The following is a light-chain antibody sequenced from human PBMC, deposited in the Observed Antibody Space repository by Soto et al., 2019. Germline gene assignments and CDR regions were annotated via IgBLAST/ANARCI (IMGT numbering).Light chain of an antibody. CDR3: KQYGSSPPT. V-gene: IGKV3-20*01. CDR1: QSVSSSY. CDR2: GAS. J-gene: IGKJ4*01. Sequence: EILLTQSPGTLSLSPGERATLSCRASQSVSSSYLAWYQQKPGQAPRLLIYGASSRATGIPDRFSGSGSGTDFTLTVSRLEPEDFALYYCKQYGSSPPTFGGGTNV.